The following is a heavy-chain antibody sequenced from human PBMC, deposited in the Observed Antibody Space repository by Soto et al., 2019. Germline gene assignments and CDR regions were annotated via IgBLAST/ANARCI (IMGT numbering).Heavy chain of an antibody. CDR3: ARHXRLAAALQGTYGMDV. D-gene: IGHD6-13*01. V-gene: IGHV4-39*01. J-gene: IGHJ6*02. CDR2: IYYSGST. CDR1: DSSIISSSYY. Sequence: SGSVCQTCIVSDSSIISSSYYWGRIRQPPGKGLEWIGSIYYSGSTYYNPSHKSRVTISVDTSKNQFSLKLSSVTAADTAVYYCARHXRLAAALQGTYGMDVWGQGTTVTVSS.